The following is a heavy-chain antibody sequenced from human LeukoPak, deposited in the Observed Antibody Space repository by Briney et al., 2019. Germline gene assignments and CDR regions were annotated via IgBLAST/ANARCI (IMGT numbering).Heavy chain of an antibody. CDR2: MYPGDSDT. CDR1: GYSFTSYW. V-gene: IGHV5-51*01. D-gene: IGHD4-17*01. CDR3: ARTPSFTVTTGFYSY. J-gene: IGHJ4*02. Sequence: GESLKISCKGSGYSFTSYWIAWVRQMPGKGLEWMGIMYPGDSDTRYSPSFQGQVTISADKSISTAYLRWSSLKASDAAMYYCARTPSFTVTTGFYSYWGQGTLVTVSS.